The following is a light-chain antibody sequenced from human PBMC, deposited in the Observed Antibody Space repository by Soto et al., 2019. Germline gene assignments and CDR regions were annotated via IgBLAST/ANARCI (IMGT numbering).Light chain of an antibody. Sequence: EIVMTQSPATLSVSPGERATLSCRASQSVSSNLAWYQQKPGLAPRLLIYGASTRATGIPVRFSGSGSGTEFTLTISSLQSEDFAVYYCQQYNDWPPWTFGQGTKVE. V-gene: IGKV3-15*01. CDR1: QSVSSN. CDR2: GAS. CDR3: QQYNDWPPWT. J-gene: IGKJ1*01.